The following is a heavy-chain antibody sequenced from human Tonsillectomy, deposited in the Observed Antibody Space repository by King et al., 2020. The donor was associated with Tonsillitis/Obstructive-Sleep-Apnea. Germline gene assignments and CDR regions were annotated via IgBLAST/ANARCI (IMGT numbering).Heavy chain of an antibody. CDR3: TTGSYSTDDY. D-gene: IGHD3-3*01. V-gene: IGHV3-15*01. CDR2: IRSKSDGGTT. CDR1: GFTFSYAW. Sequence: EVQLVESGGGLVKPGGSLRLSCAASGFTFSYAWMSWVRQAPGKGLQWLGHIRSKSDGGTTHYAAPVKGRFTISRDDSKDTLYLQMNGLKTEDTALYFCTTGSYSTDDYWGQGTLVTVSS. J-gene: IGHJ4*02.